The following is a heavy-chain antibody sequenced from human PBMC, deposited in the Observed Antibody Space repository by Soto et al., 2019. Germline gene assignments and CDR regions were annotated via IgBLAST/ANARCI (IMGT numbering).Heavy chain of an antibody. CDR3: ATLLGFSSGGSWYSHVADY. D-gene: IGHD2-8*02. CDR1: GYTFSSRA. CDR2: IDGGGTT. Sequence: EVHLWESGGDLVQPGGSLRVSCVGSGYTFSSRAMSWVRQAPGKGLEWVSGIDGGGTTDYADSVKGRFTISRDNSQDTRYLQMNSLRAEDTAVYYCATLLGFSSGGSWYSHVADYWGQGTLVTVSS. J-gene: IGHJ4*02. V-gene: IGHV3-23*01.